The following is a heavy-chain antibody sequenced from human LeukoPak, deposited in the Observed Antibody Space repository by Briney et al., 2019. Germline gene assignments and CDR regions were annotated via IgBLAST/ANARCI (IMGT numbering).Heavy chain of an antibody. Sequence: ASVKVSCKASGYTFTSYDINWVRQATGQGLEWMGWMNPNSGNTGYAQKFQGRVTMTRNNSISTAYMELSSLRSEDTAVYYCARRYYYYYYMDVWGEGTTVTISS. J-gene: IGHJ6*03. V-gene: IGHV1-8*01. CDR2: MNPNSGNT. CDR3: ARRYYYYYYMDV. CDR1: GYTFTSYD.